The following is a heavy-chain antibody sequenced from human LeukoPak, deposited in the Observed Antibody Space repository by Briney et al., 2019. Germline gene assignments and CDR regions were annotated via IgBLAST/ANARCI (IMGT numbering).Heavy chain of an antibody. CDR1: GYTLTELS. V-gene: IGHV1-24*01. CDR3: ATGHLITGTTPWDY. Sequence: GASVKVSCKVSGYTLTELSMHWVRQAPGKGLEWMGGFDPEDGETIYAQKFQGRVTMTEDTSTDTAYMELSSLRSEDTAVYYCATGHLITGTTPWDYWGQGTLVTVSS. D-gene: IGHD1-7*01. J-gene: IGHJ4*02. CDR2: FDPEDGET.